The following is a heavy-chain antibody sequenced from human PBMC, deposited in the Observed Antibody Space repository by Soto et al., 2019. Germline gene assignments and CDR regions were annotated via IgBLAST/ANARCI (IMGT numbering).Heavy chain of an antibody. CDR3: ARDPVYCGGDCYSKYDY. CDR2: ISAYNGNT. CDR1: GYTFTSYG. D-gene: IGHD2-21*02. J-gene: IGHJ4*02. V-gene: IGHV1-18*01. Sequence: GASVKVSCKASGYTFTSYGISWVRQAPGQGLEWMGWISAYNGNTNYAQKLQGRVTMTTDTSTSTAYMELRSLRSDDTAVYYCARDPVYCGGDCYSKYDYWGQGTLVTVSS.